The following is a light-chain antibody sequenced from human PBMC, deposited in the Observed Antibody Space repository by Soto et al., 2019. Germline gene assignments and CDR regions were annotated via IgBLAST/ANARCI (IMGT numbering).Light chain of an antibody. V-gene: IGLV2-8*01. J-gene: IGLJ1*01. Sequence: QSALTQPPSASGSPGQSVTISCTGTSSDVGGYNYVSWYQQHPGKAPKLMIYEVSKRPSGVPDRFSGSKSGNTASLTVSGRQAEDEADYYCSSYAGSNNFGVFGTGTKVTVL. CDR3: SSYAGSNNFGV. CDR2: EVS. CDR1: SSDVGGYNY.